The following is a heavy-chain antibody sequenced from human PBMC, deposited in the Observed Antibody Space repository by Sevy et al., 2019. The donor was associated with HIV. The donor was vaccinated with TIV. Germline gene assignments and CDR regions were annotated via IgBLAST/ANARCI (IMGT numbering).Heavy chain of an antibody. CDR1: GFTFSDYY. CDR2: ISSGTTYT. Sequence: SLRLSCAASGFTFSDYYMSWIRQAPGKGLEWVSDISSGTTYTKYADSMKGRFSISRDNAKNSLYLQLNSLRVEDTAVYYCARDRRNYGGQYFDYWGQGTLVTVSS. J-gene: IGHJ4*02. D-gene: IGHD4-17*01. V-gene: IGHV3-11*06. CDR3: ARDRRNYGGQYFDY.